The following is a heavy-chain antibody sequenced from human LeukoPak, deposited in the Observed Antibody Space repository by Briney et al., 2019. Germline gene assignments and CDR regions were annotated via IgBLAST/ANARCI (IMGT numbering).Heavy chain of an antibody. CDR1: GGSFSGYY. CDR3: ASGYDILNY. V-gene: IGHV4-34*01. J-gene: IGHJ4*02. D-gene: IGHD3-9*01. CDR2: INHSGST. Sequence: SETLSLTCAVYGGSFSGYYWSWIRQPPGKGLEWIGEINHSGSTNYNPSLKSRVTISVDTSKNQFSLKLSSVTAADMAVYYCASGYDILNYWGQGTLVTVSS.